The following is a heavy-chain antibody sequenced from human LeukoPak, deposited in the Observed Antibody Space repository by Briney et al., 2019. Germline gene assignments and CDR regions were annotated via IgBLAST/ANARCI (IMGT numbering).Heavy chain of an antibody. V-gene: IGHV3-21*01. Sequence: GGSLRLSCAASGFTFSTFSMNWVRQAPGKGLEWVSSISKGSGYIYYADSVKGRFTLSRDNAKNALYLQMNSLRAEDTAIYYCTKDWGTTGPYDYWGQGTLVTVSS. CDR1: GFTFSTFS. J-gene: IGHJ4*02. CDR3: TKDWGTTGPYDY. CDR2: ISKGSGYI. D-gene: IGHD2-2*01.